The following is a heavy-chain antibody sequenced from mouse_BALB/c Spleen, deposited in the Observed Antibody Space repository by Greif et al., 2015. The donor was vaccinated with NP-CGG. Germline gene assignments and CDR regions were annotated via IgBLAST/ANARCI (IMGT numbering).Heavy chain of an antibody. D-gene: IGHD2-12*01. CDR3: AREGGYDLRREPFAY. Sequence: EVMLVESGGGLVKPGGSLKLSCAASGFTFSDYYMYWVRQTPEKRLEWVATISDGGSYTYYPDSVKGRFTISRDNAKNNLYLQMSSLKSEDTAMYYCAREGGYDLRREPFAYWGQGTLVTVSA. CDR2: ISDGGSYT. V-gene: IGHV5-4*02. CDR1: GFTFSDYY. J-gene: IGHJ3*01.